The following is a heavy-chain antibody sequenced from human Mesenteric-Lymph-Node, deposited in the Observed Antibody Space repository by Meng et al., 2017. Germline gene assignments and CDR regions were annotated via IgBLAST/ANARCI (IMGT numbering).Heavy chain of an antibody. CDR3: ARAVTMIGVADY. V-gene: IGHV1-8*01. J-gene: IGHJ4*02. CDR2: MNPNSGNT. CDR1: GYTFTSYD. D-gene: IGHD3-22*01. Sequence: ASVKVSCKASGYTFTSYDINWVRQATGQGREWMGWMNPNSGNTGYAQKFQGRITMTRDTSISTAYMELSRLRSDDTAVYYCARAVTMIGVADYWGQGTLVTVSS.